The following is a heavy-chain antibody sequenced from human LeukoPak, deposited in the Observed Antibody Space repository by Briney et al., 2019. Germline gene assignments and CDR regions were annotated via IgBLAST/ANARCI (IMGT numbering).Heavy chain of an antibody. CDR3: ARQGTSSSAFDC. CDR2: ISPGSSDT. CDR1: GYSFTNYW. V-gene: IGHV5-51*01. Sequence: KTGESLKISCKGSGYSFTNYWIGWVRQMPGKGLEWMGIISPGSSDTSYSPSFQGPVTISADKSISTAYLQWSSLKASDTAMYYCARQGTSSSAFDCWGQGTLVTVSS. D-gene: IGHD6-6*01. J-gene: IGHJ4*02.